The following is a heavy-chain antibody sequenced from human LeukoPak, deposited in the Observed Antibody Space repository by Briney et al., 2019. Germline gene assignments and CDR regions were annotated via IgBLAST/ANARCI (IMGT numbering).Heavy chain of an antibody. CDR3: ARDPGGVVYFDY. J-gene: IGHJ4*02. D-gene: IGHD2-8*01. CDR2: IWYDGSNK. Sequence: PAGGSLRLSCAVSGFAFSNYDMHWVRQAPGKGLEWVAVIWYDGSNKYYADSVKGRFTISRDNSKNTLYLQMNTLRAEDTAVYYCARDPGGVVYFDYWGQGTLVTVSS. V-gene: IGHV3-33*01. CDR1: GFAFSNYD.